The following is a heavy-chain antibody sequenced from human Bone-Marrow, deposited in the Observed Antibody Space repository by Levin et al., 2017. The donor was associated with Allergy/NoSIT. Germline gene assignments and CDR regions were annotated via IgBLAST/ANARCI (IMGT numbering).Heavy chain of an antibody. CDR1: GFAFSNYA. D-gene: IGHD3-16*01. J-gene: IGHJ4*02. CDR3: ALPEGEFGGFSPGDY. CDR2: ISYDGRKT. V-gene: IGHV3-30*03. Sequence: PGGSLRLSCSASGFAFSNYAIHWIRQAPGKGLEWAALISYDGRKTYFAASVKGRFTLSRDNAENTVYLQMNGLRTEDTAIYYCALPEGEFGGFSPGDYWGQGTLVSVSS.